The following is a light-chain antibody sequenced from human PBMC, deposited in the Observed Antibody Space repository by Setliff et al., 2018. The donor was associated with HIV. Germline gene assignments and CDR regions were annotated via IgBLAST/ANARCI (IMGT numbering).Light chain of an antibody. V-gene: IGLV2-14*01. J-gene: IGLJ1*01. CDR2: EVS. CDR3: SSYTSSGTLFV. CDR1: NSDIGGYDY. Sequence: QSAPPQPASVSGSPGQSITISCTGTNSDIGGYDYVYWYQQQPGKAPKLMIYEVSGRPSGVSYRFSGSKSGTTASLTISGLQTEDEADYFCSSYTSSGTLFVFGTGTKVTVL.